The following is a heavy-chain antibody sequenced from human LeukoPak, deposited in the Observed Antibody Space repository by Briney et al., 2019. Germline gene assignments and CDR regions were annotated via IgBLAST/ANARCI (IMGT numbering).Heavy chain of an antibody. CDR1: GGSISSGGYY. J-gene: IGHJ4*02. V-gene: IGHV4-30-2*01. D-gene: IGHD3-22*01. Sequence: PSETLSLTCTVSGGSISSGGYYWSWIRQPPGKGLEWIGYIYHSGSTYYNPSLKSRVTISVDRSKNQFSLKLSSVTAADTAVYYCARHRGGRVVITRGPYYFDYWGQGTLVTVSS. CDR2: IYHSGST. CDR3: ARHRGGRVVITRGPYYFDY.